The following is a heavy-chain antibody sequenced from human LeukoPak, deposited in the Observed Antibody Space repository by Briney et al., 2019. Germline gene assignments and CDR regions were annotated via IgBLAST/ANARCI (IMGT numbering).Heavy chain of an antibody. D-gene: IGHD4-17*01. V-gene: IGHV4-39*01. CDR1: GLTFSNYA. J-gene: IGHJ4*02. CDR3: ASMDCGDPDY. Sequence: PGGSLRLSCAASGLTFSNYAMSWIRQPPGKGLEWIGSIYYSGSTYYNPSLKSRVTISVDTSKNQFSLKLSSVTAADTAVYYCASMDCGDPDYWGQGTLVTVSS. CDR2: IYYSGST.